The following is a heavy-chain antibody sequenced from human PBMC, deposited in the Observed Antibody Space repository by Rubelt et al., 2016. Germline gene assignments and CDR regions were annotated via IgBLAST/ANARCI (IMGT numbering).Heavy chain of an antibody. D-gene: IGHD3-22*01. J-gene: IGHJ4*02. CDR3: AKLGGYYDGY. V-gene: IGHV3-74*01. CDR2: INSDGSST. CDR1: SYW. Sequence: SYWMHWVRQAPGKGLVWVSRINSDGSSTSYADSVKGRFTISRDNAKNTLYLQMNSLRAEDTAVYYCAKLGGYYDGYWGQGTLVTVSS.